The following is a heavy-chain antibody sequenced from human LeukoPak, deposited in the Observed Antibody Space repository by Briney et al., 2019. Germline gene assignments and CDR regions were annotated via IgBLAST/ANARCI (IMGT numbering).Heavy chain of an antibody. Sequence: PGGSLRLSCAASGFTFSDHYMDWVRQAPGKGLEWVGRTRNKANSYTTEYAASVKGRFTISRDDSKNSLYLQMNSLKTEDTAVYYCARGGHDFWSGYSDPTYYYYGMDAWGQGTTVTVSS. CDR1: GFTFSDHY. V-gene: IGHV3-72*01. CDR3: ARGGHDFWSGYSDPTYYYYGMDA. D-gene: IGHD3-3*01. CDR2: TRNKANSYTT. J-gene: IGHJ6*02.